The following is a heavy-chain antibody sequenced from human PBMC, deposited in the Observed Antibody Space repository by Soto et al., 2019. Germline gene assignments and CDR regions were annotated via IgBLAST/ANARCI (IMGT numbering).Heavy chain of an antibody. CDR3: ARGYCSSTSCYKGDYFDY. CDR1: GGTFSSYA. CDR2: IIPIFGTA. D-gene: IGHD2-2*02. J-gene: IGHJ4*02. Sequence: SVKVSCKASGGTFSSYAISWVRQAPGQGLEWMGGIIPIFGTANYAQKFQGRVTITADESTSTAYMELSSLRSEDTAVYYCARGYCSSTSCYKGDYFDYWGQGTLVTVSS. V-gene: IGHV1-69*13.